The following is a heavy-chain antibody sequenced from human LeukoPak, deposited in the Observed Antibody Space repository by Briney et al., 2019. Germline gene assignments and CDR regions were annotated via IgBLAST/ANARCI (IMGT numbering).Heavy chain of an antibody. J-gene: IGHJ4*02. Sequence: ASVKVSCKASGFVFTSYGFTWVRQAPGQGLEWMGWISANDGKTHYSEKHQGRVTMSTDTVASTAYMELRSLRSDDTAVYYCARELHVERDDYWGQGTLVTVSS. CDR3: ARELHVERDDY. D-gene: IGHD1-1*01. CDR1: GFVFTSYG. CDR2: ISANDGKT. V-gene: IGHV1-18*01.